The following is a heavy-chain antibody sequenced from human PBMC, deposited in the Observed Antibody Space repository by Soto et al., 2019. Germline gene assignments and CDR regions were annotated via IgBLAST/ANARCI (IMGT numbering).Heavy chain of an antibody. CDR3: ASNMIVAQSYYYYYGMDV. CDR1: GGSISSGQDY. D-gene: IGHD3-22*01. CDR2: IYYSGST. Sequence: PSETLSLTCTVSGGSISSGQDYWSWIRQRPGKGLEWIGYIYYSGSTYYNPSLKSRVTISVDTSKNQFSLKLSSVTAADTAVYYCASNMIVAQSYYYYYGMDVWGQGTTVTVSS. V-gene: IGHV4-31*03. J-gene: IGHJ6*02.